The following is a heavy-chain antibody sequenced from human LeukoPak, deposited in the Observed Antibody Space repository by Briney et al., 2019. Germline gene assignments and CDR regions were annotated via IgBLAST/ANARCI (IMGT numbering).Heavy chain of an antibody. Sequence: PGGSLRLSCAASGFTFSSNAMHWVRQAPGKGLEWVAIISYDGSNKYYADSVKGRFTISRDNSKNTLYLQMNSLRAEDTAVYYCARGRYSYPFDYWGQGTLVTVSS. CDR2: ISYDGSNK. J-gene: IGHJ4*02. D-gene: IGHD5-18*01. CDR3: ARGRYSYPFDY. CDR1: GFTFSSNA. V-gene: IGHV3-30*04.